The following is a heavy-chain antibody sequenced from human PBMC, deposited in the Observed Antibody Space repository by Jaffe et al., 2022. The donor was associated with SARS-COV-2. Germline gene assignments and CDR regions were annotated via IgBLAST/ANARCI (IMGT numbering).Heavy chain of an antibody. CDR2: ISAYNGNT. V-gene: IGHV1-18*01. J-gene: IGHJ2*01. CDR3: ARDGINIAGRPGAFWYFDL. D-gene: IGHD6-6*01. Sequence: QVQLVQSGAEVKKPGASVKVSCKASGHTFTSYGINWVRQAPGQGLEWMGWISAYNGNTNYAQKLQGRVTMTTDTSTSTAYMELRRLTSDDSAVYYCARDGINIAGRPGAFWYFDLWGRGTLVTVSS. CDR1: GHTFTSYG.